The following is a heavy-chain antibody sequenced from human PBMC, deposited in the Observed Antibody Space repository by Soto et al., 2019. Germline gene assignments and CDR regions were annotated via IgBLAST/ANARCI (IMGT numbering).Heavy chain of an antibody. J-gene: IGHJ5*01. D-gene: IGHD2-15*01. CDR3: ARGRYCLTGRCFPNWFDS. V-gene: IGHV4-30-4*01. CDR1: GDSISTVDYF. Sequence: QVQLLESGPGLVKPSQTLSLTCSVSGDSISTVDYFWAWIRQPPGQALEYIGYIYKSATTYYNPSFESRVAISIDPSKSQFSLNVTSVTAADTAVYFCARGRYCLTGRCFPNWFDSWGQGTLVSVSS. CDR2: IYKSATT.